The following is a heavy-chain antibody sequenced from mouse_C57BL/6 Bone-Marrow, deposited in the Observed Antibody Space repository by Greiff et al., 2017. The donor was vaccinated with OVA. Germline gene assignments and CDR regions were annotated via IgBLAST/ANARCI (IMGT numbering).Heavy chain of an antibody. J-gene: IGHJ1*03. CDR1: GFTFSDFY. V-gene: IGHV7-1*01. D-gene: IGHD2-5*01. CDR2: SRNKANDDTT. CDR3: ARDAGDYSNYVDWYFDV. Sequence: EVKLMESGGGLVQSGRSLRLSCATSGFTFSDFYMEWVRHAPGKGLEWIAASRNKANDDTTEYSASVKGRFIVSRDTSQSILYLQMNALRAEDTAIYYCARDAGDYSNYVDWYFDVWGTGTTVTVSS.